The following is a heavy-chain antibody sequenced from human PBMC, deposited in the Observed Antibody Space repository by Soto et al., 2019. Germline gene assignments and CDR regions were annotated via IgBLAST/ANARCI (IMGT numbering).Heavy chain of an antibody. CDR3: ARGSFDDILTGYPRYYFDY. CDR1: GGSISSGDYY. J-gene: IGHJ4*02. Sequence: QVQLQESGPGLVKPSQTLSLTCTVSGGSISSGDYYWSWIRQPPGKGLEWIGYIYYSGSTYYNPSLKSRVTISVDTSKNQFSLKLSSVTAADTAVYYCARGSFDDILTGYPRYYFDYWGQGTLVTVSS. CDR2: IYYSGST. V-gene: IGHV4-30-4*01. D-gene: IGHD3-9*01.